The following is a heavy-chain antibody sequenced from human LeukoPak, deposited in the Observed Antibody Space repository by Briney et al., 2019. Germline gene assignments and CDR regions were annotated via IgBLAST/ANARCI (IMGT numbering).Heavy chain of an antibody. Sequence: SETLSLTCTVSGDSISSNYWSWIRQPPGKGLEWIGYIYDSGSTHYSPSLKSRVTISVDTSKNQFSLKLSSVTAADTAVYYCAGDRRSSGWYYFDYWGQGTLVTVSS. D-gene: IGHD6-19*01. CDR1: GDSISSNY. J-gene: IGHJ4*02. V-gene: IGHV4-59*01. CDR2: IYDSGST. CDR3: AGDRRSSGWYYFDY.